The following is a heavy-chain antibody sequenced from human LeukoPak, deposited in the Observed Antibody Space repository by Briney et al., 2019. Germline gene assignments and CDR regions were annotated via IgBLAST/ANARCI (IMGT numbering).Heavy chain of an antibody. CDR3: AKGFWFEGSGLLY. J-gene: IGHJ4*02. CDR2: ISYDGSNK. V-gene: IGHV3-30*18. D-gene: IGHD6-19*01. Sequence: GGSLRLSCAASGFTFSSYGMHWVRQAPGKGLEWVAVISYDGSNKYYADSVKGRFTISRDNSKNTLYLQMNSLRAEDTAVYYCAKGFWFEGSGLLYWGQGTLVTVSS. CDR1: GFTFSSYG.